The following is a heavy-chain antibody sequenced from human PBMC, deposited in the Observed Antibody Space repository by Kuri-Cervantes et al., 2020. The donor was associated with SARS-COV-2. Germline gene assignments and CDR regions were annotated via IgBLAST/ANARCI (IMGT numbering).Heavy chain of an antibody. D-gene: IGHD1-26*01. Sequence: GGSLRLSCAASGFTFSSYSMNWVRQAPGKGLEWVSSISSSSSYIYYADSVKGRFTISRDNAKNSLYLQMNSLKTEDTAVYYCTTELVGATTMRAFDIWGQGTMVTVSS. CDR1: GFTFSSYS. CDR3: TTELVGATTMRAFDI. V-gene: IGHV3-21*03. J-gene: IGHJ3*02. CDR2: ISSSSSYI.